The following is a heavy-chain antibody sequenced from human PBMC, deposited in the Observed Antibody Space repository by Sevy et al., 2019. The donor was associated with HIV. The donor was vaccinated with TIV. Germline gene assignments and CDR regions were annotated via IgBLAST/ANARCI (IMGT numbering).Heavy chain of an antibody. Sequence: SETLSLTCTVSGGSFRSSNSGWGWVRQPPGKGLEWIGNIYYSGRTYYNPSLKSRVTISVDTSKNQVSQKLSSVTAADTAVYYCARRGCDSGECYFDYWGQGTLVTVSS. CDR1: GGSFRSSNSG. D-gene: IGHD5-12*01. V-gene: IGHV4-39*01. J-gene: IGHJ4*02. CDR2: IYYSGRT. CDR3: ARRGCDSGECYFDY.